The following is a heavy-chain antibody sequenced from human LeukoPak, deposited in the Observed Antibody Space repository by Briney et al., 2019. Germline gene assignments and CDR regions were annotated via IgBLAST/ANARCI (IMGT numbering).Heavy chain of an antibody. CDR3: VRGHITLTI. D-gene: IGHD3-22*01. J-gene: IGHJ4*02. V-gene: IGHV3-53*01. CDR2: IYSGAGT. Sequence: GGSLRLSCAVSGFTVINNYMSWVRQAPAKGLEWVSVIYSGAGTHYADSVKGQFTISRDNSENTLYLQMNSLRAEDTAVYYCVRGHITLTIWGQGTLVTVSS. CDR1: GFTVINNY.